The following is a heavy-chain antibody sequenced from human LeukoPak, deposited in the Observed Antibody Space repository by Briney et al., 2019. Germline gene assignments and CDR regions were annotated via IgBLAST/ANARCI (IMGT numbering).Heavy chain of an antibody. CDR2: ISWSSGSI. V-gene: IGHV3-9*02. J-gene: IGHJ3*02. Sequence: GRSLRLSCAASVFSSDDHAMHWVRHAPGKGLEWVSGISWSSGSIGYADSVKGRFTISRDNAKNTLYLQMNSLRAEDTAVYYCASQSIVGASRGAFDIWGQGTMVTVSS. D-gene: IGHD1-26*01. CDR3: ASQSIVGASRGAFDI. CDR1: VFSSDDHA.